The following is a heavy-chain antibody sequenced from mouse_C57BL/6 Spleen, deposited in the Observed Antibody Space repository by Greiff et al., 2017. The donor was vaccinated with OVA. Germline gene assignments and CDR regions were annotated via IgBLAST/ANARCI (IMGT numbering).Heavy chain of an antibody. CDR1: GYTFTSYW. Sequence: QVHVKQPGAELVRPGSSVKLSCKASGYTFTSYWMDWVKQRPGQGLEWIGNIYPSDSETHYNQKFKDKATLTVDKSSSTAYMQLSSLTSEDSAVYYCAREVYYAMDYWGQGTSVTVSS. V-gene: IGHV1-61*01. CDR3: AREVYYAMDY. J-gene: IGHJ4*01. CDR2: IYPSDSET.